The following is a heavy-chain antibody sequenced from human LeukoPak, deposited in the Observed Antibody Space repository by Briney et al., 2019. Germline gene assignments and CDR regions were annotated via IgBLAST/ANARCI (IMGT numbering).Heavy chain of an antibody. CDR3: ASLGLQFILPPQGYGMDV. J-gene: IGHJ6*02. CDR1: GFTFSSYA. Sequence: GGSLRLSCAASGFTFSSYAMSWVRQAPGKGLEWVSAISGSGGSTYYADSVKGRFTISRDNSKSTLYLQMNSLRAEDTAVYYCASLGLQFILPPQGYGMDVWGQGTTVTVSS. V-gene: IGHV3-23*01. CDR2: ISGSGGST. D-gene: IGHD5-24*01.